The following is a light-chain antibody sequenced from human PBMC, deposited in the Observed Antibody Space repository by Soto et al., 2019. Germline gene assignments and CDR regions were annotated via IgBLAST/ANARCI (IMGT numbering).Light chain of an antibody. J-gene: IGLJ1*01. V-gene: IGLV2-11*01. CDR2: DVS. Sequence: QSVLAQPRSVSGSPGQSVTISCTGPTIDVDSSNYVSWYQQHPGKAPKLMIYDVSERPSGVPDRFSGSKSGSTASLTISGLQAEDEADYYCCSYATTFDVFGRGTKVTVL. CDR1: TIDVDSSNY. CDR3: CSYATTFDV.